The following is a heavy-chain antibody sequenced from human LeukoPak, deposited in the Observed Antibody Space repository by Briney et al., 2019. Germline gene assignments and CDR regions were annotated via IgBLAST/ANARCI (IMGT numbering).Heavy chain of an antibody. CDR2: IDWDDDK. V-gene: IGHV2-70*01. CDR1: GFSLSTSGMC. CDR3: ARIRGHYYGSGSYYNVLDY. Sequence: GRALVKPTQTLTLTCTFSGFSLSTSGMCVSWIRQPPGKALEWLAFIDWDDDKYYSTSLKTRLTISKDTSKNQVVLTMTNMDPVDTATYYCARIRGHYYGSGSYYNVLDYWGQGTLVTVSS. J-gene: IGHJ4*02. D-gene: IGHD3-10*01.